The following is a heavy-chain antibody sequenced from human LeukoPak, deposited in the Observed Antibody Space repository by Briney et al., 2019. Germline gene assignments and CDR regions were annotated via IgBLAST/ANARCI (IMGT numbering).Heavy chain of an antibody. CDR1: GGTFSSYA. J-gene: IGHJ5*02. CDR2: IIPIFGTA. D-gene: IGHD1-26*01. V-gene: IGHV1-69*06. Sequence: VASVKVSCKASGGTFSSYAISWVRQAPGQGLEWMGGIIPIFGTAIYAQKFQGRVSMTEDTSTDTAYMELSSLRSEDTAVYYCAHDLGATTYRVFDPWGQGTLVTVSS. CDR3: AHDLGATTYRVFDP.